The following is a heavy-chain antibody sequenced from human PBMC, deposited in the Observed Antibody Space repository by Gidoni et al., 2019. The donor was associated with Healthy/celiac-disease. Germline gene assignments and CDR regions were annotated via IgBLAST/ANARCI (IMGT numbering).Heavy chain of an antibody. D-gene: IGHD1-26*01. CDR1: GFTFSSYA. CDR3: AKHSGSYSHFDY. V-gene: IGHV3-23*01. CDR2: ISGSGGST. Sequence: AASGFTFSSYAMSWVRQAPGKGLEWVSAISGSGGSTYYADSVKGRFTISRDNSKNTLYLQMNRLRAEDTAVYYCAKHSGSYSHFDYWGQGTLVTVSS. J-gene: IGHJ4*02.